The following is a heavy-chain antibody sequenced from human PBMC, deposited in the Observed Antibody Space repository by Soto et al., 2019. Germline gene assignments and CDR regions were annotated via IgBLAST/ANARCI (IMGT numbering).Heavy chain of an antibody. CDR1: GYTFTSYG. CDR3: ARVPAMRYYYYGMDV. V-gene: IGHV1-18*01. D-gene: IGHD2-2*01. CDR2: ISAYNGNT. J-gene: IGHJ6*02. Sequence: ASVKVSFKASGYTFTSYGISWVRQAPGQGLEWMGWISAYNGNTNYAQKLQGRVTMTTDTSTSTAYMELRSLRSDDTAVYYCARVPAMRYYYYGMDVWGQGTTVTVSS.